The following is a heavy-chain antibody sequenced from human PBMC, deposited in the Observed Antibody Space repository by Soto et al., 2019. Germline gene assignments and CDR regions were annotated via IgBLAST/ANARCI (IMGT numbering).Heavy chain of an antibody. CDR1: SGTISSRSHY. Sequence: SGTLSLTCTVSSGTISSRSHYWAWIRQPPGKGLEWIGVIDDSGSTHYSESLKSRVTISVDTSKNQFSLKVSSVTATDTAVYYCARQGRNTRIVLIKHYATDFWGQGTAVTVSS. D-gene: IGHD1-1*01. CDR2: IDDSGST. J-gene: IGHJ6*02. CDR3: ARQGRNTRIVLIKHYATDF. V-gene: IGHV4-39*01.